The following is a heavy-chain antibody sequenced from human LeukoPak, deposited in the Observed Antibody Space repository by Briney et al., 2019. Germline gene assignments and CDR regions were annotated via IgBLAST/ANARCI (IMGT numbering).Heavy chain of an antibody. D-gene: IGHD5-18*01. Sequence: QPGRSLRLSCAASGFTFSSYGMHWVRQAPGKGLEWVAVIWYDGSNKYYADSVKGRFTISRDNSKNTLYLQMNSLRAEDTAVCYCARCGGGDGYGINSYYYGMDAWGQGTTVTVSS. CDR1: GFTFSSYG. V-gene: IGHV3-33*01. CDR3: ARCGGGDGYGINSYYYGMDA. J-gene: IGHJ6*02. CDR2: IWYDGSNK.